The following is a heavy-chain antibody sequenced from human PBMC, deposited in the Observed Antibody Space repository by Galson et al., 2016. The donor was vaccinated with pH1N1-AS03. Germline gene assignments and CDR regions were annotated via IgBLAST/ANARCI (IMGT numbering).Heavy chain of an antibody. CDR2: IRSTGTTI. V-gene: IGHV3-48*04. CDR1: GFTSGSPAFGGHT. D-gene: IGHD3-22*01. CDR3: VVWHSSAVRWGFDY. J-gene: IGHJ4*02. Sequence: SLRLSCADSGFTSGSPAFGGHTMNWVRQAPGKGLEWISYIRSTGTTIYYADSVKGRFTTSRDNAKNSMYLQMNSLRVEDTAVYYCVVWHSSAVRWGFDYWGQGTLVTVSS.